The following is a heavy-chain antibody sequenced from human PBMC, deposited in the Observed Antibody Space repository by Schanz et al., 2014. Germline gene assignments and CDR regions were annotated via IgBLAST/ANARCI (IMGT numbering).Heavy chain of an antibody. CDR2: ISSSSSTI. D-gene: IGHD3-10*01. J-gene: IGHJ4*02. V-gene: IGHV3-48*02. CDR3: ARDGERKGMLPYYFDY. Sequence: EVQLVESGGGLVQPGGSLRLSCAASGFSFRTYLMNWVRQAPGKGLEWVSFISSSSSTIYYADSVKGRFTISRDNAKNSMYLQMNSLRDEDTAVYYCARDGERKGMLPYYFDYWGQGTLVTVSS. CDR1: GFSFRTYL.